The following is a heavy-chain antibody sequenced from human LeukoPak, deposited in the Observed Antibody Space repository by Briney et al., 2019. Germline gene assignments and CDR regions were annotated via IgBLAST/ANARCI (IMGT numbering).Heavy chain of an antibody. V-gene: IGHV3-7*01. Sequence: PGGSLRLSCSASGFTFSSYWMSWMRQAPGQGLEWVAHIGPDGSEKYYVDSVKGRFTISRDNAKNSLYLQMNSLRAEDTAVCYCVGFGSVDNPWGQGTLVTVAS. J-gene: IGHJ5*02. CDR1: GFTFSSYW. D-gene: IGHD3-3*01. CDR2: IGPDGSEK. CDR3: VGFGSVDNP.